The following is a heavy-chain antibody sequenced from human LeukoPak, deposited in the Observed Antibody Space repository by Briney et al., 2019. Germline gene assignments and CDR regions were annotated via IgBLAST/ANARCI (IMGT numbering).Heavy chain of an antibody. V-gene: IGHV3-48*01. CDR3: RPDFWSGYDWFDP. D-gene: IGHD3-3*01. Sequence: WAGAGFSIRVYLVSCRSQKPGKGLEWVSYISTSSDIIYYADSVKGRFTISRDNAKNSLYLQMSSLRAEDTAVYYCRPDFWSGYDWFDPWGQGTLVTVSS. CDR1: GFSIRVYL. CDR2: ISTSSDII. J-gene: IGHJ5*02.